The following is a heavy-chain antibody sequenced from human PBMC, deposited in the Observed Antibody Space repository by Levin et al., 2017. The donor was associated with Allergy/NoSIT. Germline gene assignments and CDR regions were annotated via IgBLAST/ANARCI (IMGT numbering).Heavy chain of an antibody. CDR1: GFIFGNHG. CDR3: AKDPNGDYIGTFDR. V-gene: IGHV3-23*01. D-gene: IGHD2-8*01. CDR2: ISGNSRGT. Sequence: GGSLRLSCKTSGFIFGNHGMSWVRQAPGKGLEWVSSISGNSRGTQYAASVEGRFTISRDNSKSALYLQMNSLRVEDTAVYYCAKDPNGDYIGTFDRWGQGTMVTVSS. J-gene: IGHJ3*02.